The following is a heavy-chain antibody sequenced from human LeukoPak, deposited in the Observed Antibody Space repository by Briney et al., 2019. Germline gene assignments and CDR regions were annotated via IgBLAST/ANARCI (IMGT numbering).Heavy chain of an antibody. J-gene: IGHJ4*02. CDR1: GYRFTDYY. V-gene: IGHV1-2*06. D-gene: IGHD1-26*01. CDR3: ARIRGGSYFIY. CDR2: VNPKSGVT. Sequence: ASVTVSYMASGYRFTDYYIHWVRQVPGQGGEGMGRVNPKSGVTEYEQKFQGRVTITWETAISKDYMEMSRVTPEGTAVYFCARIRGGSYFIYWGQGTLVTVSS.